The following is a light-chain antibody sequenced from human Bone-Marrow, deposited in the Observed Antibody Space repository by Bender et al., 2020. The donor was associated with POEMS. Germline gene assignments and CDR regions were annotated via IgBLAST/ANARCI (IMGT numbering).Light chain of an antibody. J-gene: IGLJ3*02. Sequence: QSALTQPPSASGSLGQSVTISCTGTSSDVGRFNYVSWYRQHPGKIPKLIIYEVTKRPSGVPDRFSGSKSGTSASLAISDIQSEDEGDYYCSSWDDSLSGWVFGGGTKLTVL. CDR2: EVT. V-gene: IGLV2-8*01. CDR1: SSDVGRFNY. CDR3: SSWDDSLSGWV.